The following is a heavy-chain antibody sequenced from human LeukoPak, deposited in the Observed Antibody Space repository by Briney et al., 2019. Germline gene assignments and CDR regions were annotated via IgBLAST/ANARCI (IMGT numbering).Heavy chain of an antibody. V-gene: IGHV3-66*01. D-gene: IGHD3-22*01. CDR2: LYIDGST. J-gene: IGHJ4*02. CDR1: EFTVSDNY. CDR3: ASLNYDSTGYHGPVDY. Sequence: AGGSLRLSCTASEFTVSDNYMSWVRQAPGKGLEWVSTLYIDGSTYYADAVKGRFTTSRDNFKNTLYLQMNRLRDEDTAVYYCASLNYDSTGYHGPVDYWGQGTLVTVSS.